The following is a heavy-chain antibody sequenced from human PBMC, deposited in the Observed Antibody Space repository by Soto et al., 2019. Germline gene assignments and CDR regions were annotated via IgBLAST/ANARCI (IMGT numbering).Heavy chain of an antibody. V-gene: IGHV4-59*01. CDR2: IYYSGST. J-gene: IGHJ5*02. CDR1: GGSISSYY. CDR3: ARRGCSGGSCYSVWFDP. Sequence: SETLSLTCTVSGGSISSYYWSWIRRPPGKGLGWIGYIYYSGSTNYNPTLKSRVTISEDTSKNQFSLKLSSVTAADTAVDYCARRGCSGGSCYSVWFDPWGQGTLVTVSS. D-gene: IGHD2-15*01.